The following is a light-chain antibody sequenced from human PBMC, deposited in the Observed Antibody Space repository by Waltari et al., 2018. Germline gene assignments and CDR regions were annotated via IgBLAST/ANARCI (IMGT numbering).Light chain of an antibody. Sequence: EIVLTQSPATLSLSPGERATLSCRASQSVSSYLAWYQQKPGQAPRLLIYDASNRATGIPARCSGSGSGTDFTRTISSLEPEDFAVYYCQQRSNWPRLTFGGGTKVEIK. V-gene: IGKV3-11*01. J-gene: IGKJ4*01. CDR3: QQRSNWPRLT. CDR1: QSVSSY. CDR2: DAS.